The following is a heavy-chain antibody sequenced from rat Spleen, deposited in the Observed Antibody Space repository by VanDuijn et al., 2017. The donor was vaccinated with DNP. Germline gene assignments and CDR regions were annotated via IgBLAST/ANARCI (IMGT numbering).Heavy chain of an antibody. D-gene: IGHD1-1*01. J-gene: IGHJ4*01. CDR1: GFTFSSYW. CDR3: AKDKWFYSMDA. Sequence: EVQLVETGGGLVQPGGSLKLSCVASGFTFSSYWMFWIRQAPGKGLEWIASISSDGGNTNYLGSVKGRFTIFRHNAENTLYLQMDSLRSEDTATYYCAKDKWFYSMDAWGQGTSVTVSS. V-gene: IGHV5-58*01. CDR2: ISSDGGNT.